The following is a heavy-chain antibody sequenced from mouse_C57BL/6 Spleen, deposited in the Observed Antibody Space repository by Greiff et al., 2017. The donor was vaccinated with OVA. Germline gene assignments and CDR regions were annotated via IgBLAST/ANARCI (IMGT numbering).Heavy chain of an antibody. V-gene: IGHV1-64*01. D-gene: IGHD3-3*01. Sequence: QVQLQQPGAELVKPGASVKLSCKASGYTFTSYWMHWVKQRPGQGLEWIGMIHPNSGSTNYNEKFKSKATLTVDKSSSTAYMQLSSLTSEDSAVYYCAREERDGYFDYWGQGTTLTVSS. CDR2: IHPNSGST. CDR1: GYTFTSYW. J-gene: IGHJ2*01. CDR3: AREERDGYFDY.